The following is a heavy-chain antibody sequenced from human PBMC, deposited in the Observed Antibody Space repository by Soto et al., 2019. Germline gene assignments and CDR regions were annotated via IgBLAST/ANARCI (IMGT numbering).Heavy chain of an antibody. V-gene: IGHV1-69*13. Sequence: SVKVSCKASGGTFSSYAIGWVRQAPGQGLEWLGGIIPIFGTANYAQKFQGRVTITADESTSTAYMELSSLRSEDTAVYYCARDEGIAAAGTSYYYYGMDVWGQGTTVTVSS. CDR1: GGTFSSYA. CDR2: IIPIFGTA. D-gene: IGHD6-13*01. J-gene: IGHJ6*02. CDR3: ARDEGIAAAGTSYYYYGMDV.